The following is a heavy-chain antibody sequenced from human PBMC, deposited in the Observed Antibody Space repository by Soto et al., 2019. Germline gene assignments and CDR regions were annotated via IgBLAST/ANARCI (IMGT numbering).Heavy chain of an antibody. J-gene: IGHJ3*02. Sequence: QVQLVQSGAEVKKPGASVKVSCKASGYTFTSFGISWVRQAPGQGLEWMGWISAYNGNTNSAEIFEGRVTMTTDTSTSTAYTELGCLRSDETAVYYCAIDHRGGTDAFDIWGQGKMVTVPS. CDR2: ISAYNGNT. D-gene: IGHD2-15*01. V-gene: IGHV1-18*01. CDR1: GYTFTSFG. CDR3: AIDHRGGTDAFDI.